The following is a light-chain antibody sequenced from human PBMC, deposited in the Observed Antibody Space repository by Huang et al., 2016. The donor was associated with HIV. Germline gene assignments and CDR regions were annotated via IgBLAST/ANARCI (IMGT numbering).Light chain of an antibody. CDR1: QSFSSNF. V-gene: IGKV3-20*01. CDR2: GPS. CDR3: QQYVNSPWT. J-gene: IGKJ1*01. Sequence: IVLTQSPGTLSLSPGERATLSCRASQSFSSNFLAWYQQKPGQPPRLLIYGPSSRATGIPDRCSGSGSGTDFTLTISRLEPEDVAVYFCQQYVNSPWTFGQGTKVEIK.